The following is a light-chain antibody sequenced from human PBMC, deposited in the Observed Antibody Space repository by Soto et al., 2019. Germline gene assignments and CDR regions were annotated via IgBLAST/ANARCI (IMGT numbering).Light chain of an antibody. V-gene: IGLV2-8*01. J-gene: IGLJ1*01. CDR3: SSYAGSNNLYV. CDR2: EVS. Sequence: QCALTQPPSASGSPGQSVTISCTGTSSDVGGYNSVSWYQQHPGKAPKLMIYEVSKRPSGVPDRFSGSKSGNTASLTVSGLQAEDEADYYCSSYAGSNNLYVIGTGTKLTVL. CDR1: SSDVGGYNS.